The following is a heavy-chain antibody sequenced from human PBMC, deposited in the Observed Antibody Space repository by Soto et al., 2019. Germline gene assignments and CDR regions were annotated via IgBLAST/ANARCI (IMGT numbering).Heavy chain of an antibody. CDR1: GGSISSGGYS. CDR2: IYNSGST. D-gene: IGHD2-21*02. Sequence: SETLSLTCAVSGGSISSGGYSWSWIRQPPGKGLEWIGYIYNSGSTNYNPSLKSRVTISVDTSKNQFSLKLSSVTAADTAVYYCARGQREHIVVVTAINYFDYWGQGTLVTVSS. V-gene: IGHV4-30-2*01. CDR3: ARGQREHIVVVTAINYFDY. J-gene: IGHJ4*02.